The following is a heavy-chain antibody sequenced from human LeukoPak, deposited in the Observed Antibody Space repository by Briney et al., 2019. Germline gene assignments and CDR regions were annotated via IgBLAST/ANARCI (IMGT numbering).Heavy chain of an antibody. J-gene: IGHJ4*02. D-gene: IGHD3-10*01. CDR1: GSTFNTYG. CDR3: ARGGVDYYGSGTYYLMYYFDY. Sequence: PGGSLRLSCAASGSTFNTYGMSWVRQAPGKGLEWVSGIGGSGGATYYADSVKGRFTISRDDPHNTLYLQMNSLRAEDTAVYFCARGGVDYYGSGTYYLMYYFDYWGQGALVTVSS. CDR2: IGGSGGAT. V-gene: IGHV3-23*01.